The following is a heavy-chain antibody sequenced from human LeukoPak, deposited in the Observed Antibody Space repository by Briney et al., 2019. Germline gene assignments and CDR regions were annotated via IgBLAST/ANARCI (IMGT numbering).Heavy chain of an antibody. CDR3: ASRGGSSSGYLDY. CDR1: GFTFSSYA. CDR2: ISGSGGST. D-gene: IGHD2-15*01. V-gene: IGHV3-23*01. Sequence: GGSLRLSCATSGFTFSSYAMSWVRQAPGKGLEWVSAISGSGGSTYYADSVKGRFAISRDNSKNTLYLQMNSLRAEDTAVYYCASRGGSSSGYLDYWGQGALVTVSS. J-gene: IGHJ4*02.